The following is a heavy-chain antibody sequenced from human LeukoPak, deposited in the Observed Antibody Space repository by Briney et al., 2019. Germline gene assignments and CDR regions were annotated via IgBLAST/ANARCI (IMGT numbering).Heavy chain of an antibody. J-gene: IGHJ5*01. V-gene: IGHV4-59*03. D-gene: IGHD2-8*01. CDR3: ALAPNSNWFDF. CDR1: GDSTSNFY. CDR2: IHYSGSS. Sequence: SQTLSLTCTVSGDSTSNFYWNWIRQSPGKGLEWIGNIHYSGSSVYNPSLKSRGTISIDTSRRQFFLKLNSVTAADTAVYFCALAPNSNWFDFWGPGTLVTVSS.